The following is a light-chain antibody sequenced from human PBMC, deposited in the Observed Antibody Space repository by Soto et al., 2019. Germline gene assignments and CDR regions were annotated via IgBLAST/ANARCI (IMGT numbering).Light chain of an antibody. V-gene: IGLV1-47*01. Sequence: QPVLTQPPSVSGTPGQRVTISCSGSSSNIGSDYVYWFQQLPGTAPKVLIYRNNQRPSGVPDRFSGSTDGSSNSASLTISGLQTEDEADYYCQSYDSSSVVFGGGTKLTVL. CDR3: QSYDSSSVV. CDR2: RNN. J-gene: IGLJ2*01. CDR1: SSNIGSDY.